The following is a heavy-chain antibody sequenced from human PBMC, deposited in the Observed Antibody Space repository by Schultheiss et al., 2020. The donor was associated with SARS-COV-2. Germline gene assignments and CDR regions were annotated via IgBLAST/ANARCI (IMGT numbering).Heavy chain of an antibody. CDR3: ASEPVGATGEGFDI. J-gene: IGHJ3*02. Sequence: SQTLSLTCAISGDSVSSNSAAWNWIRQSPSRGLEWLGRTYYRSKWYNDYAVSVKSRITINPDTSKNQFSLKLSSVTAADTAVYYCASEPVGATGEGFDIWGQGTMVTVSS. V-gene: IGHV6-1*01. CDR1: GDSVSSNSAA. D-gene: IGHD1-26*01. CDR2: TYYRSKWYN.